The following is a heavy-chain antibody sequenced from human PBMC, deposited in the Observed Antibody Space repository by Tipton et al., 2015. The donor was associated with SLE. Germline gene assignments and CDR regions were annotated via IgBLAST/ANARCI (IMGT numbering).Heavy chain of an antibody. CDR2: VYPGDSET. CDR3: ATQYCTGDSCYVFDY. Sequence: QLVQSGTEVKKAGESLKISCKGSGYIFINYWIAWVRQMPGKGLEVMGIVYPGDSETKYMSSFEDQVTISADRSTTTAHLQWSSLKASDSAMYFCATQYCTGDSCYVFDYWGQGTLVNVSS. J-gene: IGHJ4*02. D-gene: IGHD2-15*01. V-gene: IGHV5-51*03. CDR1: GYIFINYW.